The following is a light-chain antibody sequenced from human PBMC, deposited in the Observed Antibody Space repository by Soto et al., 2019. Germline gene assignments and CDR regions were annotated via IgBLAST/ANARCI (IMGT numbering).Light chain of an antibody. CDR1: SSNIGSNT. CDR3: AAWDDNLNGLI. Sequence: QAVVTQPPSASGTPGRRVTISCSGSSSNIGSNTVTWYLQLPGTAPKLLMYDNNDRPSGVPDRFSGSKSGTSASLAISGLQSEDEADYYCAAWDDNLNGLIFGTGTKLTVL. CDR2: DNN. J-gene: IGLJ1*01. V-gene: IGLV1-44*01.